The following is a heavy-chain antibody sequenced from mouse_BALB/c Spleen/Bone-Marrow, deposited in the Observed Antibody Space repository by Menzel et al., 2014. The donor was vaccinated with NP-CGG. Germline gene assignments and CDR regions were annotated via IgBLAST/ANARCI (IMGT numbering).Heavy chain of an antibody. CDR3: ARERDGYFRDAMDY. D-gene: IGHD2-3*01. J-gene: IGHJ4*01. CDR2: IISNGGST. CDR1: GFTFSSYG. Sequence: EVQRAESGGCSVQPGGSLKPSCAASGFTFSSYGMSRVRQTPDKRLELVATIISNGGSTYYPDSVKGQFTISRDNAKNTLYLQMSSLKSEGTAMYYCARERDGYFRDAMDYWSQGASVTISS. V-gene: IGHV5-6-3*01.